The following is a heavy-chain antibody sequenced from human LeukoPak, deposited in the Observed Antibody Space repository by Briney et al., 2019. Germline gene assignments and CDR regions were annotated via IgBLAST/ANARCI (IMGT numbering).Heavy chain of an antibody. J-gene: IGHJ4*02. V-gene: IGHV3-23*01. Sequence: PGGSLRLSCEASGFTFSSYAMSWVRQAPGKGLEWVSAINDGSSSTYYADSVKGRFTISRDNSKNTLYLQMNSLRAEDTAVYYCAKDPYSGSGDGFDYWGQGTLVTVSS. CDR3: AKDPYSGSGDGFDY. CDR2: INDGSSST. CDR1: GFTFSSYA. D-gene: IGHD3-10*01.